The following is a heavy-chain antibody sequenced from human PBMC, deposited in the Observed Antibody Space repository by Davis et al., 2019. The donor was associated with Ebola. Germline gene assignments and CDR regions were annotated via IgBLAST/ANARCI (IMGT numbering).Heavy chain of an antibody. J-gene: IGHJ4*02. Sequence: SETLSLTCTVSGGSISSGGYHWSWLRQHPGKGLVWIGYIYYSGSTNYNPFLKSRVTISVDTSKNQFSLKLSSVTAADTAVYYCARLLYDFWSGYSDYWGQGTLVTVSS. D-gene: IGHD3-3*01. CDR1: GGSISSGGYH. V-gene: IGHV4-61*08. CDR2: IYYSGST. CDR3: ARLLYDFWSGYSDY.